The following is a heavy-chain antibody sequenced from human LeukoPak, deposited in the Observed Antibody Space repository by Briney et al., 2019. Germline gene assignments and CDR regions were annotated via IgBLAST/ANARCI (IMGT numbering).Heavy chain of an antibody. CDR2: IYYSGSS. V-gene: IGHV4-59*11. CDR1: GGSISRHF. J-gene: IGHJ4*02. CDR3: ARGARHSDY. D-gene: IGHD3-3*02. Sequence: SETLSLTCTVSGGSISRHFWSWIRQPPGKGLEWIGNIYYSGSSNYNPSLKSRVTISVATSKNQFSLKLSSVTAAHTAVYYCARGARHSDYWGQGTLVTVSS.